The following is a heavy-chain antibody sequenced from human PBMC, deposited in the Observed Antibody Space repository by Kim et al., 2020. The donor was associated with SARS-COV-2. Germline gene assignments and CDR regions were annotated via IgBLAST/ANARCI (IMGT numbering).Heavy chain of an antibody. J-gene: IGHJ3*02. D-gene: IGHD5-12*01. CDR1: GFTFDDYA. CDR2: ISWNSGSI. V-gene: IGHV3-9*01. CDR3: AKDMGEMATIGHGAFDI. Sequence: GGSLRLSCAASGFTFDDYAMHWVRQAPGKGLEWVSGISWNSGSIGYADSVKGRFTISRDNAKNSLYLQMNSLRAEDTALYYCAKDMGEMATIGHGAFDIWGQGTMVTVSS.